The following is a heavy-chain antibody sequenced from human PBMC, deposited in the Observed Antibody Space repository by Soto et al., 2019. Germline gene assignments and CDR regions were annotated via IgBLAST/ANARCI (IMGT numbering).Heavy chain of an antibody. J-gene: IGHJ4*02. Sequence: QVQLVESGGGLVKPGGSLRLSCAASGFTFSDYYMTWIRQAPGKGLEWVSYISSSGGYTNYADSVRGRFTISRDNAKNSLYLQMNTLRAEDTAVYYCAIRSNSKSGTYLDFWGQGALVTVSS. CDR3: AIRSNSKSGTYLDF. V-gene: IGHV3-11*05. CDR1: GFTFSDYY. CDR2: ISSSGGYT. D-gene: IGHD1-26*01.